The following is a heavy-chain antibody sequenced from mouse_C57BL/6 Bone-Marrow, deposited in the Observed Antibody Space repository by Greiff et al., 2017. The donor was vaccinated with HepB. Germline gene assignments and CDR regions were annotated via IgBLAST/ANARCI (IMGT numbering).Heavy chain of an antibody. J-gene: IGHJ1*03. Sequence: EVHLVESEGGLVQPGSSMKLSCTASGFTFSDYYMAWVRQVPEKGLEWVANINYDGSSTYYLDSLKSRFIISRDNAKNILYLQMGSLKSEDTATYYCARADDGYPWYFDVWGTGTTVTVSS. CDR3: ARADDGYPWYFDV. CDR1: GFTFSDYY. V-gene: IGHV5-16*01. D-gene: IGHD2-3*01. CDR2: INYDGSST.